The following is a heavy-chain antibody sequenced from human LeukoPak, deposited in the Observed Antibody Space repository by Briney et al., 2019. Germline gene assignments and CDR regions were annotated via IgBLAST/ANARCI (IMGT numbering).Heavy chain of an antibody. V-gene: IGHV4-59*01. D-gene: IGHD6-6*01. Sequence: SETLSLTCTVSGGSISSYYWSWIRQPSGKGLEWLGYIYYSGSTNYNPSLKSRVTISVDTSKNQFSLKLSSVTAADTAVYYCARYGTHSSSYGYYYYGMDVWGQGTTVTVSS. CDR1: GGSISSYY. CDR2: IYYSGST. CDR3: ARYGTHSSSYGYYYYGMDV. J-gene: IGHJ6*02.